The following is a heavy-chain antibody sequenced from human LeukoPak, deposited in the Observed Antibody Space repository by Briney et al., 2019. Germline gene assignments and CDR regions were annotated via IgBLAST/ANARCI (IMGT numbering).Heavy chain of an antibody. Sequence: SETLSLTCSVSGDSISSSNYYWGWLRQPPGKGLEWIGSIYYSGNIYKNPSLKSRVTISIDTSKNQFSLNLSSVTAADTAVYYCARAVGSGSFQTYYYYMDVWGKGTTVTISS. J-gene: IGHJ6*03. V-gene: IGHV4-39*07. CDR1: GDSISSSNYY. CDR3: ARAVGSGSFQTYYYYMDV. CDR2: IYYSGNI. D-gene: IGHD3-10*01.